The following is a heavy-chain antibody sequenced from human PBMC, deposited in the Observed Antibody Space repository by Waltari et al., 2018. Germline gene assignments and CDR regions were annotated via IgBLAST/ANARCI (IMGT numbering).Heavy chain of an antibody. CDR3: AKDMIGGNEEFDY. CDR2: ISGDGYST. D-gene: IGHD1-1*01. J-gene: IGHJ4*02. V-gene: IGHV3-43*02. Sequence: MHWVRQPPGKGLEWVSLISGDGYSTYYADSVKGRFTISRDNSKNSLYLQMSSLRTEDTALYYCAKDMIGGNEEFDYWGQGTLVTVSS.